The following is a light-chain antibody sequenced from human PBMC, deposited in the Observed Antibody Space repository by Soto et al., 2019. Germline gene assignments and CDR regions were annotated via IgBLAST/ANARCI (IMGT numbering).Light chain of an antibody. CDR1: KLGDKY. J-gene: IGLJ2*01. CDR3: QAWDSATAV. V-gene: IGLV3-1*01. CDR2: QDK. Sequence: SYELAQAPSESVSPGQTASITCSGDKLGDKYVYWYQQKPGQSPVLVIYQDKKRPSGIPERFSGSNSGNTATLTISGTQAMDEADYHCQAWDSATAVFGGGTKVTVL.